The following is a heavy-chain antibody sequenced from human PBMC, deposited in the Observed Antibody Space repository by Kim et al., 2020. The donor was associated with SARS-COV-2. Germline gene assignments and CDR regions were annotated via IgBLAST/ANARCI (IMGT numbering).Heavy chain of an antibody. J-gene: IGHJ6*02. V-gene: IGHV1-18*01. CDR3: ASGVLARYGMDV. Sequence: NYAQKLQGRVTMTTDTSTSTAYMELRSLRSDDTAVYYCASGVLARYGMDVWGQGTTVTVSS. D-gene: IGHD1-1*01.